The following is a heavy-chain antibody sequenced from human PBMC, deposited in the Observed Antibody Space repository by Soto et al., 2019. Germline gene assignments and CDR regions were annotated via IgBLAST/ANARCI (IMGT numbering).Heavy chain of an antibody. CDR3: ARDTGTTGPYYYYYMDV. D-gene: IGHD1-1*01. CDR1: GYTFTSYG. CDR2: ISAYNGNT. Sequence: QVPLVQSGAEVKKPGASVKVSCKASGYTFTSYGISWVRQAPGQGLEWMGWISAYNGNTNYAQKLQGRVTMTTDTSTSKAYMELRSLRSDDTAVYYCARDTGTTGPYYYYYMDVWGKGTTVTVSS. V-gene: IGHV1-18*01. J-gene: IGHJ6*03.